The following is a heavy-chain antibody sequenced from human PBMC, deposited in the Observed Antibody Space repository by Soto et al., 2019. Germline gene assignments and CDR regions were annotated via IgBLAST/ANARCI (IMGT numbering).Heavy chain of an antibody. Sequence: EVQLLESGGGLVQPGGSLRLSCAASGFTFSSYAMSWVRQAPGKGLEWVSAISGSGGSTYYADSVKGRFTISRDNSKNTLELQMNSLRAEDTAVYYGANHLWFGELSNWGQGTLVTVSS. V-gene: IGHV3-23*01. CDR3: ANHLWFGELSN. CDR1: GFTFSSYA. J-gene: IGHJ4*02. CDR2: ISGSGGST. D-gene: IGHD3-10*01.